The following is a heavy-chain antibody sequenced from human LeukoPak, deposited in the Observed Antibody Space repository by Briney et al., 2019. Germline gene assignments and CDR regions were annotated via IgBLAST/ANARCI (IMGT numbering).Heavy chain of an antibody. V-gene: IGHV4-39*01. J-gene: IGHJ3*02. CDR3: ARAPSLGVYTKAKYSGSYRGAFDI. CDR1: GGSISSSSYY. Sequence: PSETLSLTCTVSGGSISSSSYYWGWIRQPPGKGLEWIGSIYYSGSTYYNPSLKSRVTISVDTSKNQFSLKLSSVTAADTAVYYCARAPSLGVYTKAKYSGSYRGAFDIWGQGTMVTVSS. CDR2: IYYSGST. D-gene: IGHD1-26*01.